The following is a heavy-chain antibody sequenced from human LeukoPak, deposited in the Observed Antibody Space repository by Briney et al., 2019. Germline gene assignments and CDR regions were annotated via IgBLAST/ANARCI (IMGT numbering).Heavy chain of an antibody. V-gene: IGHV3-23*01. Sequence: GGSLRLSCAASGLTFSSYAMSWVRQAPGKGLEWVSVITGSGGSTYYADSVKGRFTISRDNSKNTLYLQINSLTTEDTALYYCARAVAGTYDCWGLGALVTVSS. CDR2: ITGSGGST. CDR3: ARAVAGTYDC. J-gene: IGHJ4*02. CDR1: GLTFSSYA. D-gene: IGHD6-19*01.